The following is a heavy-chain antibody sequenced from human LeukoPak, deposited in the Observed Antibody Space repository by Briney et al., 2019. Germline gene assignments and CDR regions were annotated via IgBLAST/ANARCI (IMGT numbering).Heavy chain of an antibody. CDR3: ARGCSSTSCYLDY. D-gene: IGHD2-2*01. CDR1: GFTFSSYA. CDR2: ISGSGGST. V-gene: IGHV3-23*01. J-gene: IGHJ4*02. Sequence: GGSLRLSCAASGFTFSSYAMSWVRQAPGKGLEWVSAISGSGGSTYYADSVKGRFTISRDNSKNTLYLQMNSLRAEDTAVYYCARGCSSTSCYLDYWGQGTLVTVSS.